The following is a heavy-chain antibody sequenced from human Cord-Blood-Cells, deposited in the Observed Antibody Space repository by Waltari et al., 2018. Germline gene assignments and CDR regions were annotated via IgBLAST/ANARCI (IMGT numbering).Heavy chain of an antibody. CDR1: GFTFSSYG. Sequence: QVQLVESGGGVVQPGRSLRLSCAASGFTFSSYGLHWVRQAPGKGLEWVAVISYDGSNKYYADSVKGRFTISRDNSKNTLYLQMNSLRAEDTAVYYCAKSLSSSWYFDYWGQGTLVTVSS. D-gene: IGHD6-13*01. CDR2: ISYDGSNK. V-gene: IGHV3-30*18. J-gene: IGHJ4*02. CDR3: AKSLSSSWYFDY.